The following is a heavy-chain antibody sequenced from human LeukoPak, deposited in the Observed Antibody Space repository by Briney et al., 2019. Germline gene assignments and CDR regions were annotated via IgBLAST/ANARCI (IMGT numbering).Heavy chain of an antibody. J-gene: IGHJ4*02. Sequence: PGGSLRLSCAASGFTFGGYAMSWVRQAPGKGLEWVSAISGSGGSTYYADSVKGRFTISRDNSKNTLYLQMNSLRAEDTAVYYCAKVGIVGATIYYFDYWGQGTLVTVSS. D-gene: IGHD1-26*01. CDR3: AKVGIVGATIYYFDY. CDR2: ISGSGGST. CDR1: GFTFGGYA. V-gene: IGHV3-23*01.